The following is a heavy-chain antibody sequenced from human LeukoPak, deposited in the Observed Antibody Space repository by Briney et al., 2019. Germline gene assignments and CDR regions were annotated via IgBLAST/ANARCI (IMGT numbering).Heavy chain of an antibody. Sequence: GGSLRLSCAASGFTFSSYGMHWVRQAPGKGLEWVAVIWYDGSNKYYADSVKGRFTISRDNSKNTLYLQRNSLRAEDTAVYYCARDLSSEQRAEFGFDYWGQGTLVTVSS. V-gene: IGHV3-33*01. CDR1: GFTFSSYG. J-gene: IGHJ4*02. CDR3: ARDLSSEQRAEFGFDY. CDR2: IWYDGSNK. D-gene: IGHD3-16*01.